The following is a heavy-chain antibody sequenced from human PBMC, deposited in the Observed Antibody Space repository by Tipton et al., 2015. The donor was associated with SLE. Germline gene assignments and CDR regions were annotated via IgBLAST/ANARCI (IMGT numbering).Heavy chain of an antibody. Sequence: QSGAEVKKPGASVKLSCRTSGYSFSRYAIHWVRQGPGQRLEWMGWINAGAGGTKYSQDFRGRVTITRDTSATTAYMELSSLTSEDTAIYYCARESFGSFDFWGQGTRVSVSS. CDR3: ARESFGSFDF. CDR1: GYSFSRYA. V-gene: IGHV1-3*03. CDR2: INAGAGGT. J-gene: IGHJ4*02. D-gene: IGHD3-16*01.